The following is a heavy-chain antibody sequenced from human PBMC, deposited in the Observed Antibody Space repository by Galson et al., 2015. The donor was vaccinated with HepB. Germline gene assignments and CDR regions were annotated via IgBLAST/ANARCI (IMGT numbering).Heavy chain of an antibody. D-gene: IGHD2-2*01. CDR2: IYPDDSDT. Sequence: QSGAEVKKPGESLKISSKGSGYSFTTYWIGWVRQMPGKGLEWMGIIYPDDSDTRYSPSFQGQVTISADKSTNTAYLHWSSLKASDTAMYYCARSCSSNSCFGYYFDSWGQGTLVTVSS. CDR3: ARSCSSNSCFGYYFDS. CDR1: GYSFTTYW. V-gene: IGHV5-51*03. J-gene: IGHJ4*02.